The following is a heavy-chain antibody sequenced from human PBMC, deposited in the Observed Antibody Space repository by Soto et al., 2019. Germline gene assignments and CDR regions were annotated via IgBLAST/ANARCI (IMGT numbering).Heavy chain of an antibody. CDR1: GGSISSNKW. Sequence: QVQLQESGPGLVKPSETLSLTCAVYGGSISSNKWWSWVRQPPGKGLEWIGEIYHSGSTNYNPSLKGRVTISLDKSKKQFSLKLTSVTAADSAVYYCARDDHIVVVPTSLGAMDVWGQGTTVTVSS. V-gene: IGHV4-4*02. CDR2: IYHSGST. D-gene: IGHD2-2*01. J-gene: IGHJ6*02. CDR3: ARDDHIVVVPTSLGAMDV.